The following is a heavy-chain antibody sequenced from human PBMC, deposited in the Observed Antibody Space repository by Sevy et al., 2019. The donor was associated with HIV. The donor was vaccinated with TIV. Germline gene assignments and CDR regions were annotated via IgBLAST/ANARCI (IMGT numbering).Heavy chain of an antibody. CDR2: IKQDGSEI. CDR1: GFTFSSYW. V-gene: IGHV3-7*01. D-gene: IGHD2-2*01. Sequence: GGSLRLSCAASGFTFSSYWMSWVRQAPGKGLEWVANIKQDGSEIYYVDSVKGRFTISRDNAKNSLYLQMNSLRAEDTAVYYCAREEWYQLLYYYYGMDVWGQGTTVTVSS. CDR3: AREEWYQLLYYYYGMDV. J-gene: IGHJ6*02.